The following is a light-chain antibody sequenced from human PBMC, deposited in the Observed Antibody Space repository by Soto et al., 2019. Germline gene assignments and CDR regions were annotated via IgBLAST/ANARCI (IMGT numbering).Light chain of an antibody. Sequence: QSALTQPPSVSAAPGQEVTISCSGSSSNIAANSVSWYQHLPGTAPKLLIYDGDRRPSGIPARFSGSKSGTSATLGITGLQTGDEADYYCGAWENSLTVYVFGSGTKVTVL. CDR3: GAWENSLTVYV. CDR2: DGD. J-gene: IGLJ1*01. V-gene: IGLV1-51*01. CDR1: SSNIAANS.